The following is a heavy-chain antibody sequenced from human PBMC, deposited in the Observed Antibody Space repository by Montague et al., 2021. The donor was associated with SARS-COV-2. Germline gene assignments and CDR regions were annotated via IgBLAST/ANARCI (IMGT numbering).Heavy chain of an antibody. CDR2: INHSGST. J-gene: IGHJ6*02. CDR3: TREGYQVLWSDYYYYGMDV. V-gene: IGHV4-34*01. Sequence: SETLSLTCAVYGGSFSGYYWSWIRQPPGKGLEWIGEINHSGSTNYNPSXXSRVTMSVDTSKNQFSLKLSSVTAADTAVYYCTREGYQVLWSDYYYYGMDVWGQGTTVTVSS. CDR1: GGSFSGYY. D-gene: IGHD2-2*01.